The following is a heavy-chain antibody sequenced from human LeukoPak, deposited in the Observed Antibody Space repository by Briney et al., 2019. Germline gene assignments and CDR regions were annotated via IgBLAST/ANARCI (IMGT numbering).Heavy chain of an antibody. CDR1: GGSFSGYY. V-gene: IGHV4-34*01. CDR3: ARGYTAMAKGYYYMDV. D-gene: IGHD5-18*01. J-gene: IGHJ6*03. Sequence: SETLSLTCAVYGGSFSGYYWSWIRQPPGKGLEWIGEINHSGSTNYNPSLKSRVTISVDTSKNQFSLKLSSVTAADTAVYYRARGYTAMAKGYYYMDVWGKGTTVTVSS. CDR2: INHSGST.